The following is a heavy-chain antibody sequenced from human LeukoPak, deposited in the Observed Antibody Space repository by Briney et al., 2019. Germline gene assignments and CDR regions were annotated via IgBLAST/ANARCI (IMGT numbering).Heavy chain of an antibody. D-gene: IGHD5-18*01. CDR3: ARDTRRQLWYYGMDV. J-gene: IGHJ6*02. V-gene: IGHV3-11*01. CDR2: ISSSGSTI. Sequence: GGSLRLSCAASGFTFSDYYMSWIRQAPGKGLEWVSYISSSGSTIYYADSVKGRFTISRDNAKNSLYLQMNSLRAEDTAVYYCARDTRRQLWYYGMDVWGQGTTVTVSS. CDR1: GFTFSDYY.